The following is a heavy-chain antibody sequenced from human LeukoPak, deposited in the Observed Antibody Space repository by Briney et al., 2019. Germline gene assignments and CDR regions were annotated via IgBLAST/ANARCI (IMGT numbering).Heavy chain of an antibody. CDR2: ISWNSGMI. CDR3: AKDTWDHSGTYSLRAFDI. Sequence: PGGSLRLSCTASGFTFDDYAMHWVRQPPGKGLEWVSGISWNSGMIDYADSVKGRFTISRDNADNSLYLQIHSLRVEDTALYYCAKDTWDHSGTYSLRAFDIWGQGTMVTVSS. V-gene: IGHV3-9*01. J-gene: IGHJ3*02. CDR1: GFTFDDYA. D-gene: IGHD1-26*01.